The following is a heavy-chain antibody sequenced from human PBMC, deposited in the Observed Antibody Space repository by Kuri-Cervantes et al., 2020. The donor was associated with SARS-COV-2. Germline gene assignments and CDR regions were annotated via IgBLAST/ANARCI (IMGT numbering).Heavy chain of an antibody. CDR2: IYPGDSDT. J-gene: IGHJ3*02. CDR1: GYSFTSYW. V-gene: IGHV5-51*01. D-gene: IGHD2-15*01. Sequence: GGSLRLSCKGSGYSFTSYWIGWVRQMPGKGLEWVGIIYPGDSDTRYSPSFQGQVTISADKSTSTAYLQWSSLKASDTAMYYCARQDIVVVVAATPHAFDIWGQGTMVTVSS. CDR3: ARQDIVVVVAATPHAFDI.